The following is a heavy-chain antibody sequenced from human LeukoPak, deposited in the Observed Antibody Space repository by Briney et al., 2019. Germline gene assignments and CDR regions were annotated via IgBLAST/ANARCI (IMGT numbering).Heavy chain of an antibody. D-gene: IGHD2-21*01. Sequence: GGSLRLSCAASGFTFSAYHINWVCQAPGKGLEWISYISTTGTTIHYADSVKGRFAISRDNAKSSLYLQMNSLRDEDTAVYYCARVWQDYSGVDYWGQGTLVTVSS. V-gene: IGHV3-48*02. CDR3: ARVWQDYSGVDY. CDR1: GFTFSAYH. CDR2: ISTTGTTI. J-gene: IGHJ4*02.